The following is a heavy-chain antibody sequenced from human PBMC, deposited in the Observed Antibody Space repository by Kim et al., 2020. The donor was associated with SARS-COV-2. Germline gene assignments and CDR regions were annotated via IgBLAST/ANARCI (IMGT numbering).Heavy chain of an antibody. CDR3: AKDRSKLAASYTSGSPSYDY. V-gene: IGHV3-30*18. CDR2: ISYDGTNK. D-gene: IGHD3-10*01. J-gene: IGHJ4*02. Sequence: GGSLRLSCAASGFTFSSYGMHWVRQAPGTGLEWVALISYDGTNKYYADSVKGRFTISRDNSKNTLYLQMNSLRAEDTAVYYCAKDRSKLAASYTSGSPSYDYWGQGTLVTVSS. CDR1: GFTFSSYG.